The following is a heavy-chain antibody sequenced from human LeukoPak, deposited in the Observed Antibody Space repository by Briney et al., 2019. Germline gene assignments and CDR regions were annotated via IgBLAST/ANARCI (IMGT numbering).Heavy chain of an antibody. CDR1: GGTFSSYA. V-gene: IGHV1-69*05. CDR2: IIPIFGTA. Sequence: SVKVSCKASGGTFSSYAISWVRQAPGQGLEWVGGIIPIFGTAKYAQKVQGRVTMSTDESTSTAYMELSSLRSEDTAVYYCAREGGITVFGVAQPGGAFDIWGQGTMVIVSS. J-gene: IGHJ3*02. D-gene: IGHD3-3*01. CDR3: AREGGITVFGVAQPGGAFDI.